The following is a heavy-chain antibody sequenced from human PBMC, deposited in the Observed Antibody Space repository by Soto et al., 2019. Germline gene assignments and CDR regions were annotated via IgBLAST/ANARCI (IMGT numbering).Heavy chain of an antibody. J-gene: IGHJ4*02. CDR1: GFTVISNY. CDR2: TYSGGNT. V-gene: IGHV3-53*01. CDR3: ARAKRGGFDF. Sequence: PGGSLRLSCAASGFTVISNYVSWVRQAPGKGPELVSFTYSGGNTDYADSVKGRFTTSSDNSKNTLYLEMNNLRAEDTAVYYCARAKRGGFDFWGQGTLVTVSS. D-gene: IGHD3-16*01.